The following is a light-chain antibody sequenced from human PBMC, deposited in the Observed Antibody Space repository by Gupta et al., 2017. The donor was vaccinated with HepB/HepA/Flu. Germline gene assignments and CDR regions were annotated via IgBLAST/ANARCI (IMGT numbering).Light chain of an antibody. CDR1: SSNIGNNA. V-gene: IGLV1-36*01. CDR2: YDD. J-gene: IGLJ2*01. Sequence: QSVLTPPPPVSAAPRPRVTISSSASSSNIGNNAVNWYQQLPGQAPKLLIYYDDLRPSGVSARFSGAKSGTSASLAISGLQAEDEADYYCAAWGDSRNGVVFGGGTKLTVL. CDR3: AAWGDSRNGVV.